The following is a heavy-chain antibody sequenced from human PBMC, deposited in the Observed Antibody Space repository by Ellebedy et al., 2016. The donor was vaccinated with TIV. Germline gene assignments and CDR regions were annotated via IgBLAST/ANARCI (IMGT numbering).Heavy chain of an antibody. J-gene: IGHJ6*02. CDR3: TTTTVTTPRPKNLYYYGMDV. D-gene: IGHD4-17*01. CDR2: IRSKAYGGTT. Sequence: GGSLRLSCTASGFTFGDYAMSWVRQAPGKGLEWVGFIRSKAYGGTTEYAASVKGRFTISRDDSKNTLYLQMNSLKTEDTAVYYCTTTTVTTPRPKNLYYYGMDVWGQGTTVTVSS. V-gene: IGHV3-49*04. CDR1: GFTFGDYA.